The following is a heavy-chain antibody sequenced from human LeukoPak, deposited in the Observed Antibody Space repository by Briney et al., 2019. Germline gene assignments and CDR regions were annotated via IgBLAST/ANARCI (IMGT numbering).Heavy chain of an antibody. J-gene: IGHJ2*01. CDR1: GFTFSSYA. Sequence: GGSLRLSCAASGFTFSSYAMSWVRQAPGKGLDWVSPTSGSGGSTFYADSAKGRFTISRDNSRNTLYLQMNSLRAVDTAVYYCAKLSGAPNWYFDLWGRGTLVTVSS. CDR3: AKLSGAPNWYFDL. V-gene: IGHV3-23*01. CDR2: TSGSGGST. D-gene: IGHD7-27*01.